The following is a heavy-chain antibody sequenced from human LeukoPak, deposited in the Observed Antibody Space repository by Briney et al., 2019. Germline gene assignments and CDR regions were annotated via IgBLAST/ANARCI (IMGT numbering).Heavy chain of an antibody. CDR2: INHSGST. J-gene: IGHJ6*02. Sequence: SETLSLTCAVYGGSFSGYYWSWIRQPPGKGLEWIGEINHSGSTNYNPSLKGRVTISVDTSKNQFSLKLSSVTAADTAVYYCARGGAGACSSTSCYYYYGMDVWGQGTTVTVSS. CDR3: ARGGAGACSSTSCYYYYGMDV. CDR1: GGSFSGYY. V-gene: IGHV4-34*01. D-gene: IGHD2-2*01.